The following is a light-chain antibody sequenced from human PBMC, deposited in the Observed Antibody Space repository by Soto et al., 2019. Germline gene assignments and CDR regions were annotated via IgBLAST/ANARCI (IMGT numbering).Light chain of an antibody. V-gene: IGKV3-15*01. Sequence: EVVMTQSPATLSMSPGERATLSCRASQSVSSSLAWYQQKPGQAPRLLIYGASTRATGIPDRFSGSGSETEFTLTISSLQAEDFAIYYCQQYNNWWTVGQGTKMEIK. J-gene: IGKJ1*01. CDR3: QQYNNWWT. CDR1: QSVSSS. CDR2: GAS.